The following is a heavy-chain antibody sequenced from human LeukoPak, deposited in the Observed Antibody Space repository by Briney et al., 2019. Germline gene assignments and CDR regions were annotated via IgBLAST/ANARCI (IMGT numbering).Heavy chain of an antibody. J-gene: IGHJ3*02. CDR2: INPNSGGT. V-gene: IGHV1-2*02. CDR1: GYTFTGYY. Sequence: ASVKVSCKASGYTFTGYYMHWVRQAPGQGLEWMGWINPNSGGTNYAQKFQGRVTMTRDTSISTAYMELSRLRSDDTAVYYCARSHRMAVAPAFDIWGQGTMVTVSS. D-gene: IGHD6-19*01. CDR3: ARSHRMAVAPAFDI.